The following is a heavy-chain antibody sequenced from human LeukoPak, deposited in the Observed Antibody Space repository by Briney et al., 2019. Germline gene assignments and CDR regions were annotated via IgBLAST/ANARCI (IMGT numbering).Heavy chain of an antibody. CDR1: GFTFSSYA. CDR2: ISYDGTNK. Sequence: PGRSLRLSCAASGFTFSSYAMHWVRQAPGKGLEWVAVISYDGTNKHYADSVKGRFTISRDNSNNTLYLQMNSLRAEDTAVYHCARDPHSSGWYFSAFDIWGQGTMVTVSS. D-gene: IGHD6-19*01. V-gene: IGHV3-30-3*01. J-gene: IGHJ3*02. CDR3: ARDPHSSGWYFSAFDI.